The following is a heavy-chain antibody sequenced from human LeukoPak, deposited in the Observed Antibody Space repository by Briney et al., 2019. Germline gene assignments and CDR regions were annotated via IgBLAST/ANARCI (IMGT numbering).Heavy chain of an antibody. Sequence: ASVKVSCKASGYTFTSYAVNWVRQAPGQGFEWMGWMNPDSGDITYAQKFQGRLTLTRNTSVDTAYMELSGLTSGDTAFYYCARARAVAGNRAYDWFDPWGHGTLVTVSS. D-gene: IGHD6-19*01. CDR2: MNPDSGDI. CDR3: ARARAVAGNRAYDWFDP. V-gene: IGHV1-8*01. CDR1: GYTFTSYA. J-gene: IGHJ5*02.